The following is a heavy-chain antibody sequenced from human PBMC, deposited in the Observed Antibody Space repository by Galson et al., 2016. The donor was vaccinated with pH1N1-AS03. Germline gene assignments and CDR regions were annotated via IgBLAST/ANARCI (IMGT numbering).Heavy chain of an antibody. Sequence: LSLTCTVSGGSIRSRNYYWGWIRQPPGKGLDWIGSIHYSGSTYYNPSLKSRVTISLDTSKNQISLELSSVTAADTAVYYCARHGRPHSGVLTALTAFDYWGPGALVTVSS. D-gene: IGHD3-9*01. CDR1: GGSIRSRNYY. V-gene: IGHV4-39*01. CDR3: ARHGRPHSGVLTALTAFDY. J-gene: IGHJ4*02. CDR2: IHYSGST.